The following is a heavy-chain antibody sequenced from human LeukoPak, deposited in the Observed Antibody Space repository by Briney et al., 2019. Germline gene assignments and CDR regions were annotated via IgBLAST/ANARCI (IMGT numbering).Heavy chain of an antibody. D-gene: IGHD3-16*02. J-gene: IGHJ5*02. Sequence: GGSLRLSCAASGFTFSSYAMSWVRQAPGKGLEWVSAIIGSGGSTYYADSVKGRLTISRDNSKNPLYLQINSLRAKDTSVYYVXXPRLRXGELSPNWFDPWGQGTLVTVSS. V-gene: IGHV3-23*01. CDR3: XXPRLRXGELSPNWFDP. CDR2: IIGSGGST. CDR1: GFTFSSYA.